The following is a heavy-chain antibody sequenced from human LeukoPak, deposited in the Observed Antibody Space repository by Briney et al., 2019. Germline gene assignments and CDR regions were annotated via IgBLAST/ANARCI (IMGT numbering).Heavy chain of an antibody. Sequence: GGSLRLSCAASGFTFSSYSMNWVRQAPGEGLEWVSSISSSSSYIYYADSVKGRFTISRDNAKNSLYLQMNSLRAEDTAVYYCARDRGGSGWYYYFDYWGQGTLVTVSS. CDR2: ISSSSSYI. CDR1: GFTFSSYS. CDR3: ARDRGGSGWYYYFDY. D-gene: IGHD6-19*01. V-gene: IGHV3-21*01. J-gene: IGHJ4*02.